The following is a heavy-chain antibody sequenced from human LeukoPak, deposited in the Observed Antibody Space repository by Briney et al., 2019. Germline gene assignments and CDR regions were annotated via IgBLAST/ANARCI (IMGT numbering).Heavy chain of an antibody. CDR1: GGSISTYY. Sequence: SETLSLTCTVSGGSISTYYWSWIRQPAGKGLEWIGHIYISGSTNYNPSLKSRVTMSVDTSKNQFSLKLSSVTAADTAVYYCAREDYSSSWYSDYWGQGTLVTVSS. CDR3: AREDYSSSWYSDY. CDR2: IYISGST. J-gene: IGHJ4*02. V-gene: IGHV4-4*07. D-gene: IGHD6-13*01.